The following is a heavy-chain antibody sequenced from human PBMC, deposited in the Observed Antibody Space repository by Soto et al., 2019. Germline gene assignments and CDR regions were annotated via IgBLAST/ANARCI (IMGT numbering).Heavy chain of an antibody. CDR3: IYRRASWDYHGLDV. D-gene: IGHD2-21*01. CDR2: IYWNDDR. V-gene: IGHV2-5*01. Sequence: SGPTLANPTQTPTLTCTFSGVSLTTGGVGVGWIRQPPGRSLEWLAVIYWNDDRRRSPSLENRLTITKDTSKNQVVLTMTNMDPVDTATYYCIYRRASWDYHGLDVWGQGTPVTVSS. CDR1: GVSLTTGGVG. J-gene: IGHJ6*02.